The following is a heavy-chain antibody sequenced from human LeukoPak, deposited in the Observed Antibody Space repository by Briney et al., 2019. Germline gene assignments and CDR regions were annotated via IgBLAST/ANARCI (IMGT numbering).Heavy chain of an antibody. J-gene: IGHJ4*02. CDR1: GFTFSTYS. Sequence: GGSLRLSCAASGFTFSTYSMNWVRQAPGKGLEWVSYISNNSSAIRYADSVKGRFTISRDNAKNSLYLQMNSLRDEDTAVYYCARGLVWGQGTLVTVSS. CDR3: ARGLV. CDR2: ISNNSSAI. V-gene: IGHV3-48*02.